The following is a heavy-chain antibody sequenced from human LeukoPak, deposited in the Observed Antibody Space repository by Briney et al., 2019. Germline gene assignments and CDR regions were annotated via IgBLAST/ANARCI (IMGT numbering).Heavy chain of an antibody. D-gene: IGHD3-22*01. CDR1: GFTFSRYG. J-gene: IGHJ4*02. CDR2: ISGSGGST. Sequence: PGTSLRLSCAASGFTFSRYGMHWVRQAPGKGLEWVSAISGSGGSTYYADSVKGRFTISRDNSKNTLYLQMNSLRAEDTAVYYCAKHDSSGYYHTTHFDYWGQGTLVTVSS. CDR3: AKHDSSGYYHTTHFDY. V-gene: IGHV3-23*01.